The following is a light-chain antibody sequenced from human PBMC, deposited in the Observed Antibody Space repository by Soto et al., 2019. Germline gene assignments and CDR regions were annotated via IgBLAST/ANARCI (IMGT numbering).Light chain of an antibody. V-gene: IGKV1-5*01. CDR1: RSVDLW. J-gene: IGKJ5*01. CDR2: AAS. Sequence: DIRMHNAPSNLSGSVKDRVTITSRASRSVDLWLAWYQQKPGKAPKLLIYAASSLQSGVPSRFSGSGSGTDFTLTISSLQPEDLATYYCQQLNSYPSTCAQGTRLEIK. CDR3: QQLNSYPST.